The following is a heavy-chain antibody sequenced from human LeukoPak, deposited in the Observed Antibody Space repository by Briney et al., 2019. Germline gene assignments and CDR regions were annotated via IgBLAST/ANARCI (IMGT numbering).Heavy chain of an antibody. J-gene: IGHJ4*02. CDR2: ISAAGTT. D-gene: IGHD2-2*01. CDR1: VGSLSSGGYY. V-gene: IGHV4-30-2*01. Sequence: SETLSLTCTVAVGSLSSGGYYWSWIRQPPGKGLEWIAYISAAGTTFYNPSLKSRVTISLDRTKNQFSPNLTSITAADTAVYYCAGQNVPTPHDYWGQGTQVTVSS. CDR3: AGQNVPTPHDY.